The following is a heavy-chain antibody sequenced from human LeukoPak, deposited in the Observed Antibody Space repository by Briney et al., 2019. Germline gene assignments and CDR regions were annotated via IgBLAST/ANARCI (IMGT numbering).Heavy chain of an antibody. CDR3: ARSEWEQGYGFDI. CDR2: ISYDGSNK. D-gene: IGHD1-26*01. J-gene: IGHJ3*02. CDR1: GFTFISYA. V-gene: IGHV3-30*04. Sequence: GGSLRLSCAASGFTFISYAMHWVRQAPGKGLEWVAVISYDGSNKYYADSVKGRFTISRDNSKNTLYLQMYSLRPEDTAVYYCARSEWEQGYGFDIWGQGTMVTVSS.